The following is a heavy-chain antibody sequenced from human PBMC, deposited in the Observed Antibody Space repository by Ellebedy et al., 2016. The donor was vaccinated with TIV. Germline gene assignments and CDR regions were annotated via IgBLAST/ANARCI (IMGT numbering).Heavy chain of an antibody. D-gene: IGHD1-26*01. CDR1: GFTFSNAW. Sequence: GGSLRLXXAASGFTFSNAWMNWVRQAPGKGLEWVGRIKSKTDGGTTDYAAPVKGRFTISRDDSKNTLYLQMNSLKTEDTAVYYCTTVRGGSYKGGDYWGQGTLVTVSS. V-gene: IGHV3-15*07. CDR3: TTVRGGSYKGGDY. J-gene: IGHJ4*02. CDR2: IKSKTDGGTT.